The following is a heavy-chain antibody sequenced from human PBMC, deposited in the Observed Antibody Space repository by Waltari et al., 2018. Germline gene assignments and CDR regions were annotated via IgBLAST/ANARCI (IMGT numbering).Heavy chain of an antibody. CDR2: IIPMFGTA. CDR3: ARDGGGHYDSSGPYPRWFDP. V-gene: IGHV1-69*14. D-gene: IGHD3-22*01. J-gene: IGHJ5*02. Sequence: QVQLVQSGAEVKKPGSSVKVSCKASGGTFSSYAISWVRQAPGQGLEWMGGIIPMFGTANDARKFKGRGTITADKTTGTAYRELSSLRSEDTAVYYGARDGGGHYDSSGPYPRWFDPWGQGTLVTVSS. CDR1: GGTFSSYA.